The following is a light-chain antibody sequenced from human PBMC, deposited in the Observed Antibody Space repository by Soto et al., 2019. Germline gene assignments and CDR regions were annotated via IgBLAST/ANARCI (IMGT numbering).Light chain of an antibody. CDR1: SSDVGDYKY. Sequence: QSALTQPASVSGAPGQSITISCNGTSSDVGDYKYVSWYQKHPGKAPKALIYEVSNRPSDVSLRFSGSKSGTTAFLTISGLQAEDEADYYCSSFISSSTIVFGSGTKVTVL. CDR3: SSFISSSTIV. CDR2: EVS. J-gene: IGLJ1*01. V-gene: IGLV2-14*01.